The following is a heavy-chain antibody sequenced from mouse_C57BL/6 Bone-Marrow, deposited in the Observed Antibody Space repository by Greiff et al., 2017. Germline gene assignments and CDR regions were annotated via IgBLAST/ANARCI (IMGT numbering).Heavy chain of an antibody. CDR3: ARRAEWDNYYYFYY. CDR1: GFSLSTSGMG. J-gene: IGHJ2*01. V-gene: IGHV8-12*01. D-gene: IGHD2-12*01. CDR2: IYWDDDN. Sequence: QVTLKVSGPGLLQSSQPLSLTCSFSGFSLSTSGMGVSWIRQPSGKGLEWLAHIYWDDDNRYNPSLKSRLTISKDTSRNQVFLKITSVDTADTATYYYARRAEWDNYYYFYYWGQGTTLTVSS.